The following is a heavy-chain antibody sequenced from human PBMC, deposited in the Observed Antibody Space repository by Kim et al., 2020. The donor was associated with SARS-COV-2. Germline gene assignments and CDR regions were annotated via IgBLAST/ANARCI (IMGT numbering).Heavy chain of an antibody. CDR1: GGTFSSYA. V-gene: IGHV1-69*13. D-gene: IGHD6-13*01. J-gene: IGHJ6*02. CDR3: ARSAAAGDVNYYYYYGMDV. CDR2: IIPIFGTA. Sequence: SVKVSCKASGGTFSSYAISWVRQAPGQGLEWMGGIIPIFGTANYAQKFQGRVTITADESTSTAYMELSSLRSEDTAVYYCARSAAAGDVNYYYYYGMDVWGQGTTVTVSS.